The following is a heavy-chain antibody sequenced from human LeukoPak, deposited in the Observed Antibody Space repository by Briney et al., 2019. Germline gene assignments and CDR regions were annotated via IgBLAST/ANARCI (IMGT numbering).Heavy chain of an antibody. Sequence: SETLSLTCAVSGYSISSDDYWVWIRQPPGQGLEWTGGIYHSGSTYYNPSLKSRVTMSVDTSKNQFSLKVSSVTAADTAVYYCARAPRDSSSSNYMRRFDYWGQGTLVTVSS. CDR1: GYSISSDDY. J-gene: IGHJ4*02. CDR3: ARAPRDSSSSNYMRRFDY. D-gene: IGHD3-22*01. CDR2: IYHSGST. V-gene: IGHV4-38-2*01.